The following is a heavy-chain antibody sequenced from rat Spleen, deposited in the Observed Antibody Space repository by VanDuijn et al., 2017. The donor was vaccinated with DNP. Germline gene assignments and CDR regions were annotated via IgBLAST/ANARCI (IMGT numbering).Heavy chain of an antibody. CDR3: ATSPGPNWFAY. CDR1: GFTFSDYN. D-gene: IGHD1-4*01. J-gene: IGHJ3*01. CDR2: ISPSGGGT. V-gene: IGHV5-25*01. Sequence: EVQLVESGGGLVQPRRSLKLSCAASGFTFSDYNMAWIRQAPTKGLEWVTSISPSGGGTYYRHSVKGRFTISRDNANHTLYLQMDSLRSEDTATYYCATSPGPNWFAYWGQGTLVTVSS.